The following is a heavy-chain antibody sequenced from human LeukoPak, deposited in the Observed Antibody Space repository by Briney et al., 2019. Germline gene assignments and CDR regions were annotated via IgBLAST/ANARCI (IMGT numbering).Heavy chain of an antibody. V-gene: IGHV4-59*01. J-gene: IGHJ2*01. CDR2: IYYSGST. D-gene: IGHD1-26*01. CDR3: ARELRVGATSDPWYFDL. CDR1: GGSISSYY. Sequence: PSETLSLTCTVSGGSISSYYWSWIRQPPGKGLEWIGYIYYSGSTNYNPSLKSRVTISVDTSKNQFSLKLSSVTAADTAVYYCARELRVGATSDPWYFDLWGRGTLVTVSS.